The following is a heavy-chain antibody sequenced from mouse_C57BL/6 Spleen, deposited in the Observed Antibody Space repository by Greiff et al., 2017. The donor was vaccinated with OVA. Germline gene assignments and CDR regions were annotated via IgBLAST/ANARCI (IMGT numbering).Heavy chain of an antibody. D-gene: IGHD2-3*01. CDR2: ISYDGSN. J-gene: IGHJ3*01. Sequence: EVQVVESGPGLVKPSQSLSLTCSVTGYSITSGYYWNWIRQFPGNKLEWMGYISYDGSNNYNPSLKNRISITRDTSKNQFFLKLNSVTTEDTATYYCARRDYEGFAYWGQGTLVTVSA. CDR1: GYSITSGYY. CDR3: ARRDYEGFAY. V-gene: IGHV3-6*01.